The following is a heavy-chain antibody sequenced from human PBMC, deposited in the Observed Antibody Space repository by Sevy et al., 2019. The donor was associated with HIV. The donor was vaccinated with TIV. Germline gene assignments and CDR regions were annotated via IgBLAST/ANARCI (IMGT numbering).Heavy chain of an antibody. V-gene: IGHV3-48*02. J-gene: IGHJ4*02. CDR2: ISSSSSTI. CDR3: ARDRWLVTPTDDY. CDR1: GFTFSSYS. Sequence: GGSLRLSCAASGFTFSSYSMNWVRQAPGKGLEWVSYISSSSSTIYYADSVKGRFTISRDNDKNPLYLQMNSLRDEDTAVYYCARDRWLVTPTDDYWGQGTLVTVSS. D-gene: IGHD6-19*01.